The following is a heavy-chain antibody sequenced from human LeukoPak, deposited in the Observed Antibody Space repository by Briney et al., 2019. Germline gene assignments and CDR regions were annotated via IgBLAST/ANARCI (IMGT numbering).Heavy chain of an antibody. V-gene: IGHV4-30-4*08. D-gene: IGHD3-3*01. CDR3: ARVHYDFWSGYRGGGWFDP. CDR1: GGSISSGDYY. Sequence: SETLSLTCTVSGGSISSGDYYWSWIRQPPGKGLEWIGYIYYSGSTYYNPSLKSRVTTSVDTSKNQFSLKLSSVTAADTAVYYCARVHYDFWSGYRGGGWFDPWGQGTLVTVSS. J-gene: IGHJ5*02. CDR2: IYYSGST.